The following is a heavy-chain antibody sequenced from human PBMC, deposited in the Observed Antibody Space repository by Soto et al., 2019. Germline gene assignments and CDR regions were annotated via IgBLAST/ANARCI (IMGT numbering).Heavy chain of an antibody. CDR2: ISSSSTI. Sequence: GGSLRLSCAASGFTFSSYSMNWVRQATGKGLEWVSYISSSSTIYYADSVKGRFTISRDNAKNSLYLQMNSLRAEDTAVYYCARALAGTFDYWGQGTLVTVSS. CDR1: GFTFSSYS. CDR3: ARALAGTFDY. V-gene: IGHV3-48*01. J-gene: IGHJ4*02. D-gene: IGHD6-19*01.